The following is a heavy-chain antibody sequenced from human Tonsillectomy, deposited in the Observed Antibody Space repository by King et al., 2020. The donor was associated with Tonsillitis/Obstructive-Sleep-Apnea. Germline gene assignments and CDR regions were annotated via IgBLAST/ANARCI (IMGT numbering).Heavy chain of an antibody. CDR3: AGDPTSVTAWGY. CDR1: GFSVSYNY. D-gene: IGHD4-17*01. V-gene: IGHV3-53*01. CDR2: ILTADRT. J-gene: IGHJ4*02. Sequence: QLVQSGGGLIQPGGSLRLSCAASGFSVSYNYMTWVRQAPGKGLEWVAAILTADRTVYADPVGGRFNISRDNSKNTLFLKMSSMRPEDTAMYYCAGDPTSVTAWGYWGQGALVIVSS.